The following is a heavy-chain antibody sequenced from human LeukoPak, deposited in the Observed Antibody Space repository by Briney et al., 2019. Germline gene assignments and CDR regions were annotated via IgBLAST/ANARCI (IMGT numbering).Heavy chain of an antibody. D-gene: IGHD5-12*01. J-gene: IGHJ4*02. CDR2: IFYSGST. CDR1: GGSISSTSYY. Sequence: SETLSLTCTVSGGSISSTSYYWGWIRQPPGKGLEWIGSIFYSGSTYYNPSLKSRVTISVDTSKNQFSLKLSSVTAADTAVYYCARRRIVATIDYWGQGTLVTVSS. CDR3: ARRRIVATIDY. V-gene: IGHV4-39*01.